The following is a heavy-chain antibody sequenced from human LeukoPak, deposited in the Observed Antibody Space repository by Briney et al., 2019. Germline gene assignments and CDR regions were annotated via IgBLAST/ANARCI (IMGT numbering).Heavy chain of an antibody. CDR2: IKQDGSEK. J-gene: IGHJ4*02. CDR3: ARDGWFGEYYLSYYFDY. Sequence: GGSLRLSCVASGFTFSSYWMSWVRQAPGKGLEWVANIKQDGSEKYYVDSVKGRFTISRDNAKNSLYLQMNSLRAEDTAVYYCARDGWFGEYYLSYYFDYWGQGTLVTVSS. CDR1: GFTFSSYW. D-gene: IGHD3-10*01. V-gene: IGHV3-7*05.